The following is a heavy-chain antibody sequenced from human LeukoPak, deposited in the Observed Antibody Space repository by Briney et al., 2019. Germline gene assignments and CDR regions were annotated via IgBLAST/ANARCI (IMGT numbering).Heavy chain of an antibody. V-gene: IGHV1-8*01. CDR3: ARGLGYCSSTSCYILNYYYYMDV. CDR1: GYTFTSYD. D-gene: IGHD2-2*02. J-gene: IGHJ6*03. Sequence: ASVKVSCKASGYTFTSYDINWVRQATGQGLEWMGWMNPNSGNTGYAQKFQDRPTITMNPSISTAYMELSSLRSEDTAVYYCARGLGYCSSTSCYILNYYYYMDVWGKGTTVTVSS. CDR2: MNPNSGNT.